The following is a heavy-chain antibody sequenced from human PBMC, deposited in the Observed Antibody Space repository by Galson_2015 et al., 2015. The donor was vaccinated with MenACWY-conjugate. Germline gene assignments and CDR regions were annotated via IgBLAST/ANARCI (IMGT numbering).Heavy chain of an antibody. V-gene: IGHV3-21*01. CDR1: GFTFSTYS. Sequence: SLRLSCAASGFTFSTYSMHWVRQTPGKGLEWVSSISGDSLYIYYADSMRGRFTISRDNAKNSLYLQMNSLRAEDTAVYYCARSPIKTYLDYRGQGILVTVSS. CDR3: ARSPIKTYLDY. J-gene: IGHJ4*02. CDR2: ISGDSLYI. D-gene: IGHD5/OR15-5a*01.